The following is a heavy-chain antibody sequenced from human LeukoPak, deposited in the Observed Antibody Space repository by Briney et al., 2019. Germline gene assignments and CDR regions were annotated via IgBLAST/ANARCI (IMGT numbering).Heavy chain of an antibody. CDR3: ARSANGWFAP. J-gene: IGHJ5*02. V-gene: IGHV1-69*01. CDR1: GGTFSSYA. Sequence: GSSVKVSCKASGGTFSSYAISWVRQAPGQGLEWMGGIIPIFGTANYAQKFQGRVTITADESTSTAYMELSSLRSEDTAVYNFARSANGWFAPWGREPWSPSPQ. D-gene: IGHD2-8*01. CDR2: IIPIFGTA.